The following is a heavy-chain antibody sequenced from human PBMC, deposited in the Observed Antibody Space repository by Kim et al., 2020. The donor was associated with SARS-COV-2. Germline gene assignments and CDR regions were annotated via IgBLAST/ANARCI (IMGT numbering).Heavy chain of an antibody. J-gene: IGHJ3*02. V-gene: IGHV3-49*02. D-gene: IGHD3-22*01. Sequence: SVKGRITISRDDSKSSAYLQMNSLKTEKTAVYYCTRALITMIVADAFDIWGQGTMVTVSS. CDR3: TRALITMIVADAFDI.